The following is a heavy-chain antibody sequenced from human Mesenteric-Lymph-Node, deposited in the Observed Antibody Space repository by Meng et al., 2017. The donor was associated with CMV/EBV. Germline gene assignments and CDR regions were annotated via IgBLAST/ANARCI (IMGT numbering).Heavy chain of an antibody. J-gene: IGHJ6*02. V-gene: IGHV4-39*01. CDR1: SGSTSRSSYY. D-gene: IGHD5-24*01. CDR2: ISYGGSI. Sequence: SETLSLTCTISSGSTSRSSYYWGWIRQSTGTGLEWIGSISYGGSIYYNPSLKGRVTVVVDTSKNQLSLRLNSATAADTAVYYCVRHLRRDGYRFFYYYYGIDVWGQGTTVTVSS. CDR3: VRHLRRDGYRFFYYYYGIDV.